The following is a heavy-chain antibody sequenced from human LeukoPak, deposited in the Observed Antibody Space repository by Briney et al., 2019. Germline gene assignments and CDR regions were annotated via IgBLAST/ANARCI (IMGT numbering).Heavy chain of an antibody. V-gene: IGHV1-2*02. Sequence: ASVKVSCKASGYTFTDYYMHWVRQAPGQGLEWMGWINPNSGGTNYAQKFEGRVTMTTDTSITTAYMELSRLRSDDTAIYYCATMVARDFDYWGQGTLVTVSS. D-gene: IGHD2-15*01. J-gene: IGHJ4*02. CDR1: GYTFTDYY. CDR3: ATMVARDFDY. CDR2: INPNSGGT.